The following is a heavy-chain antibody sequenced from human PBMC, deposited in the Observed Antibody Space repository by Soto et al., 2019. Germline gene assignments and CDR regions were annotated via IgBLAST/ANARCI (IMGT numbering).Heavy chain of an antibody. J-gene: IGHJ6*02. V-gene: IGHV1-69*13. CDR3: ARGRITIFGVVILRDGMDV. D-gene: IGHD3-3*01. CDR2: IIPIFGTA. CDR1: GGTFSSYA. Sequence: ASVKVSCKASGGTFSSYAISWVRQAPGQGLEWMGGIIPIFGTANYAQKFQGRVTITADESTSTAYMELSSLRSEDTAVFFFARGRITIFGVVILRDGMDVWGQGTTVTVSS.